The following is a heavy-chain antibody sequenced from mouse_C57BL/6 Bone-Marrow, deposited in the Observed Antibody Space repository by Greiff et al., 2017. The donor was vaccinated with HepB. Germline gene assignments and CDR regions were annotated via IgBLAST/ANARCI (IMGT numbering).Heavy chain of an antibody. V-gene: IGHV1-81*01. D-gene: IGHD2-1*01. J-gene: IGHJ4*01. CDR2: IYPRSGNT. CDR1: GYTFTSYG. CDR3: ARRIYYGNHYYAMDY. Sequence: VQRVESGAELARPGASVKLSCKASGYTFTSYGISWVKQRTGQGLEWIGEIYPRSGNTYYNEKFKGKATLTADKSSSTAYMELRSLTSEDSAVYFCARRIYYGNHYYAMDYWGQGTSVTVSS.